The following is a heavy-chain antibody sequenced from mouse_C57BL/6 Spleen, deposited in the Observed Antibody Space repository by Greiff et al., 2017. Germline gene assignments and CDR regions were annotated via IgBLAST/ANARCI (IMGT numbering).Heavy chain of an antibody. J-gene: IGHJ3*01. CDR2: ISSGSSTI. V-gene: IGHV5-17*01. Sequence: VQLKESGGGLVKPGGSLKLSCAASGFTFSDSGMHWVRQAPEKGLEWVAYISSGSSTIYYADTVKGRCTISRDNAENTLCLQLPSLSSEDTAMYYCAKGGVRAFAYWGQGTLVTVSA. CDR1: GFTFSDSG. D-gene: IGHD2-14*01. CDR3: AKGGVRAFAY.